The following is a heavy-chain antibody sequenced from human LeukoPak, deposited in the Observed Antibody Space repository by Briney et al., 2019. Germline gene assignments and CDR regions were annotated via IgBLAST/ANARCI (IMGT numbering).Heavy chain of an antibody. J-gene: IGHJ4*02. Sequence: GGSLRLSCAAFGFTFSSYGMHWVRQAPGKGLKWMAVISYDGSNTYSVDSVKGRFTISRDNSKNTLYLQMNSLRAEDTAVYYCARRAGAYSHPYDYWGQGTLVTVSS. D-gene: IGHD4/OR15-4a*01. CDR1: GFTFSSYG. CDR2: ISYDGSNT. V-gene: IGHV3-30*03. CDR3: ARRAGAYSHPYDY.